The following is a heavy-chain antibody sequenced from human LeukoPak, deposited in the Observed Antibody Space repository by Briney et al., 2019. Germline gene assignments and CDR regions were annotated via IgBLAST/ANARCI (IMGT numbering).Heavy chain of an antibody. CDR1: GFSLSTSGVG. V-gene: IGHV2-5*02. CDR3: AHYGSGSYYRYYYMDV. J-gene: IGHJ6*03. CDR2: IYWDDDK. Sequence: SGPTLVEPTQTLTLTCTFSGFSLSTSGVGVGWIRQPPGKALQWLALIYWDDDKRYSPSLKSRLTITKDTSKNQVVLTMTNMDPVDTATYYCAHYGSGSYYRYYYMDVWGKGTTVTVSS. D-gene: IGHD3-10*01.